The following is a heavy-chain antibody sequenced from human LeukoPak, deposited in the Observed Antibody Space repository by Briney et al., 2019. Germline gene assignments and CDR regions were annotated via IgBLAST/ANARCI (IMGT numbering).Heavy chain of an antibody. CDR2: IDPNSGGT. D-gene: IGHD6-19*01. CDR3: AMFPYSSGWYPYFDY. CDR1: GYTFTGYY. J-gene: IGHJ4*02. Sequence: ASVKVSCKASGYTFTGYYMHWVRQAPGQGLEWMGWIDPNSGGTNYAQKFQGRVTMTRDTSISTAYMELSRLRSDDTAVYYCAMFPYSSGWYPYFDYWGQGTLVTVSS. V-gene: IGHV1-2*02.